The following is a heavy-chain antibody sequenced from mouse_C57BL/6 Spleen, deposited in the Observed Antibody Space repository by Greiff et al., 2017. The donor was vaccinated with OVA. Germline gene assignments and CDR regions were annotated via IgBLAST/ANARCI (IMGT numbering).Heavy chain of an antibody. V-gene: IGHV1-18*01. D-gene: IGHD1-1*01. CDR1: GYTFTDYN. Sequence: EVQLQQSGPELVKPGASVKIPCKASGYTFTDYNMDWVKQSHGKSLEWIGDINPNNGGTIYNQKFKGKATLTVDKSSSTAYMELRSLTSEDTAVYYCARRLLGKGDWYFDVWGTGTTVTVSS. CDR3: ARRLLGKGDWYFDV. J-gene: IGHJ1*03. CDR2: INPNNGGT.